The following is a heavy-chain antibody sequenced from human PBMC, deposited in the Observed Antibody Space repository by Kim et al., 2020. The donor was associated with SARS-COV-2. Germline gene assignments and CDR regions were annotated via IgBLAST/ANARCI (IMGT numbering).Heavy chain of an antibody. CDR1: GDSIYTSLYY. J-gene: IGHJ4*02. Sequence: SETLSLTCTVSGDSIYTSLYYWAWIRQPPGRGLEWLGSFYSRTGTFYYNASLQSRVTISRDTSKNQFSLRLTSVTAADTALYYCARHLGGVFTTILRWGQGTQVTVSS. D-gene: IGHD3-3*01. V-gene: IGHV4-39*01. CDR3: ARHLGGVFTTILR. CDR2: FYSRTGTF.